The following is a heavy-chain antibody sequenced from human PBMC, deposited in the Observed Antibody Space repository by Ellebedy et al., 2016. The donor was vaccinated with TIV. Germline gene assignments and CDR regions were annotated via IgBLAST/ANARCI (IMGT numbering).Heavy chain of an antibody. Sequence: MPSETLSLTCTVPGGSMISDDHYWSWVRQPPGKGLEWIGYIFYSGSPYSNPSFKSRVTLSADTSKNQFSLNLRTVTAADTAVYYCARTDPWQPIDDWGQGILVSVSS. D-gene: IGHD2-21*02. CDR3: ARTDPWQPIDD. J-gene: IGHJ4*02. CDR2: IFYSGSP. V-gene: IGHV4-30-4*01. CDR1: GGSMISDDHY.